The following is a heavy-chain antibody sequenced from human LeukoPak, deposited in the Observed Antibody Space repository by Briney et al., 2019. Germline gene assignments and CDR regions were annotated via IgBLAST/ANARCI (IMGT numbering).Heavy chain of an antibody. V-gene: IGHV3-23*01. CDR3: AKEKYYYDSSGSKFIDY. J-gene: IGHJ4*02. Sequence: PGGSLRLSCAASGFTFSSYAMSWVRQAPGKGLEWVSSISGSGSSSYYADSVKGRFTISGDSSKNTLYLQMNSLRAEDTAVYYCAKEKYYYDSSGSKFIDYWGQGTLVTVPS. CDR1: GFTFSSYA. D-gene: IGHD3-22*01. CDR2: ISGSGSSS.